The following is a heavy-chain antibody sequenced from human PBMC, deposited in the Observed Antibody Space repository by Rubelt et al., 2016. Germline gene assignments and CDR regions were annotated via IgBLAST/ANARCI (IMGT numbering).Heavy chain of an antibody. J-gene: IGHJ4*02. D-gene: IGHD4-23*01. V-gene: IGHV1-18*01. Sequence: QVQLVQSGAEVKKPGASVKVSCKASGYPFTSYGISWVRQAPGQGLEWMGWISAYNGNTNYAQKLQGRVTRTTDTSTRTAYMELRSLRSDDTAVYYCARDVGGNSVLYYFDYWGQGTLVTVSS. CDR3: ARDVGGNSVLYYFDY. CDR2: ISAYNGNT. CDR1: GYPFTSYG.